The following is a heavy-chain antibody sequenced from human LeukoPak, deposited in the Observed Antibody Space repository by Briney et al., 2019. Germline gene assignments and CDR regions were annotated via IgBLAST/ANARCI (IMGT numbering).Heavy chain of an antibody. CDR1: GGSISTSGYY. CDR2: MCYSGST. Sequence: SETLSLTCSVSGGSISTSGYYWGWIRQPPGKGLEHIGSMCYSGSTDYNPSLKSRVTISVDTSNNHFSLRLSSVTAADAAVYYCARRRGMFSYYFDYWGQGTLVTVSS. J-gene: IGHJ4*02. CDR3: ARRRGMFSYYFDY. V-gene: IGHV4-39*01. D-gene: IGHD3-10*02.